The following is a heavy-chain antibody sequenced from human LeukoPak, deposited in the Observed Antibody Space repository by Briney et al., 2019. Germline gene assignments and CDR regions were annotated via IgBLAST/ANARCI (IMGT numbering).Heavy chain of an antibody. Sequence: GESLKISCKGSGYSFTSYWIGWVRQMPGRGLEWMGIIYPGDSDTRYSPSFQGQVTISLDKSINTAYLQWSSLKASDTAMYYCARSRSPLMDAFDIWGQGTMVTVSS. CDR1: GYSFTSYW. J-gene: IGHJ3*02. D-gene: IGHD3-16*01. V-gene: IGHV5-51*01. CDR3: ARSRSPLMDAFDI. CDR2: IYPGDSDT.